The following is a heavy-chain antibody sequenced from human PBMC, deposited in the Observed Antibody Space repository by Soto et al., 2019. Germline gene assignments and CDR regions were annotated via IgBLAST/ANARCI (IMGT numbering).Heavy chain of an antibody. Sequence: GASVKVSCKASGSTFTGYYMHWVRQAPGQGLEWMGWINPNSGGTNYAQKFQGWVTMTRDTSISTAYMELSRLRSDDTAVYYCARDRTHYYDFWSGYYTGYYFDYWGQGTLVTVSS. D-gene: IGHD3-3*01. J-gene: IGHJ4*02. V-gene: IGHV1-2*04. CDR1: GSTFTGYY. CDR3: ARDRTHYYDFWSGYYTGYYFDY. CDR2: INPNSGGT.